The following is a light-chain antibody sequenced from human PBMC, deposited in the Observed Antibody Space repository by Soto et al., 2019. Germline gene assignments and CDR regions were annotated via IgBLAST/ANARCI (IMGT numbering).Light chain of an antibody. J-gene: IGKJ1*01. CDR1: QGLSVC. CDR3: QQYNSYSAT. V-gene: IGKV1-5*01. Sequence: DSQMTQSPCTLSASVGDRCTITCRASQGLSVCLAWDPQKTGKDPKLLSYDASSLKSGDPSRFRGSGAGTEFTLTVSSLQADDIETYFCQQYNSYSATFGQGTKVEIK. CDR2: DAS.